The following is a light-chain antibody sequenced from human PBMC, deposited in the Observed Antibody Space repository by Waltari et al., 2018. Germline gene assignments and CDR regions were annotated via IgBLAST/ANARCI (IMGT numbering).Light chain of an antibody. V-gene: IGKV4-1*01. CDR2: WAS. Sequence: DIVMTQSPDSLAVSLGERAPINCKSSQSVLYSSNNKNYLAWYQQKPGQPPKLLIYWASTRESGVPDRFSGSGSGTDFTLTISSLQAEDVAVYYCQQLGTFGQGTKLEIK. CDR3: QQLGT. J-gene: IGKJ2*01. CDR1: QSVLYSSNNKNY.